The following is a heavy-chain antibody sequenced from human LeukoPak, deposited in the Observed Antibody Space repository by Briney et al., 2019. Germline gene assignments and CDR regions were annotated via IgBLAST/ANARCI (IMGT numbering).Heavy chain of an antibody. Sequence: SVKVSCKASGYTFTSYYMHWVRQAPGQGLEWMGGIIPIFGTANYAQKFQGRVTITADESTSTAYMELSSLRSEDTAVYYCAIGAYYYGSGSLEVVWGQGTLVTVSS. CDR1: GYTFTSYY. CDR2: IIPIFGTA. V-gene: IGHV1-69*13. D-gene: IGHD3-10*01. CDR3: AIGAYYYGSGSLEVV. J-gene: IGHJ4*02.